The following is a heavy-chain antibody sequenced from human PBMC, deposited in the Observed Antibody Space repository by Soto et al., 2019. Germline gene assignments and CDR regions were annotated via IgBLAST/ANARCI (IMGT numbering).Heavy chain of an antibody. J-gene: IGHJ6*02. Sequence: GESLKISCKGSGYTFTNYWIGWVRQMPGKGLEWMGIIYPGDSDTKYNPSFQGQVTISADNSITTTYLRWTSLKASDTAIYYCAASIFYYGMDVWGQGTTVTVSS. V-gene: IGHV5-51*01. CDR2: IYPGDSDT. CDR1: GYTFTNYW. CDR3: AASIFYYGMDV.